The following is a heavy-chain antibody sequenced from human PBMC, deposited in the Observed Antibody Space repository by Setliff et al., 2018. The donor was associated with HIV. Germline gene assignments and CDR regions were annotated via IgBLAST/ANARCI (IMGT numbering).Heavy chain of an antibody. CDR3: ARDRSNWNYGKNYMDV. CDR1: GGSVSGYY. V-gene: IGHV4-34*01. Sequence: PSETLSLTCAVYGGSVSGYYWSWIRQPPGKGLEWIGEINHSGSTNYNPSLKSRVTISVDTSKNRFSLKLSSVTAADTAVYYCARDRSNWNYGKNYMDVWGKGTTVTV. CDR2: INHSGST. J-gene: IGHJ6*03. D-gene: IGHD1-7*01.